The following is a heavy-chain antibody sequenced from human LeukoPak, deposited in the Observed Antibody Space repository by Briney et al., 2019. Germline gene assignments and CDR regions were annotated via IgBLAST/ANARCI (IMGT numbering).Heavy chain of an antibody. D-gene: IGHD2-15*01. Sequence: GSSVKVSCKASGGTFSSYAISWVRQAPGQGLEWMGGTIPIFGTANYAQKFQGRVTITTDESTSTAYMELSSLRSEDTAVYYCAREYCSGGGCYHSGTHFDYWGQGTLVTVSS. J-gene: IGHJ4*02. CDR1: GGTFSSYA. CDR3: AREYCSGGGCYHSGTHFDY. V-gene: IGHV1-69*05. CDR2: TIPIFGTA.